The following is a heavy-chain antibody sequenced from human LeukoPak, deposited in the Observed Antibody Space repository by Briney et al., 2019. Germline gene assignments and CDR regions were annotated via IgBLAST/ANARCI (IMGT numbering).Heavy chain of an antibody. CDR3: ARAGRYGTGCPDY. J-gene: IGHJ4*02. Sequence: PGGSLRLSCAASGFTFSDYWMSWVRQAPGKGLEWVAYIKQDGGKKYYVDSVKGRFTISRDNARNSLYLQMDSLGIEDRAVYYCARAGRYGTGCPDYWGQGTQVTVSS. CDR2: IKQDGGKK. D-gene: IGHD2-8*02. CDR1: GFTFSDYW. V-gene: IGHV3-7*01.